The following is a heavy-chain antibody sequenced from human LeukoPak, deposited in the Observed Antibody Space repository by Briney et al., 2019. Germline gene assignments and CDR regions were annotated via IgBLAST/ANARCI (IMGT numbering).Heavy chain of an antibody. Sequence: ASVKVSCKASGYTFTSYGISWVRQATGQGLEWMGWMNPNSGNTGYAQRFQGRVTMTRNTSISTAYMELSSLRSEDTAVYYCARAYSSGLIDYWGQGTLVTVSS. D-gene: IGHD6-19*01. J-gene: IGHJ4*02. CDR2: MNPNSGNT. V-gene: IGHV1-8*02. CDR1: GYTFTSYG. CDR3: ARAYSSGLIDY.